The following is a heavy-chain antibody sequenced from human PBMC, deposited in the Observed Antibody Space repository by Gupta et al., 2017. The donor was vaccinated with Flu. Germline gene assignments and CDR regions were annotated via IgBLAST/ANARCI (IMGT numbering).Heavy chain of an antibody. CDR1: GFTFSNYW. CDR2: IQEHAKEI. CDR3: ARGGARGSFDY. J-gene: IGHJ4*02. V-gene: IGHV3-7*01. D-gene: IGHD1-26*01. Sequence: VQLVESGGGLVHPGGSLGLSCAASGFTFSNYWMSWVRQAPGKGLEWVAHIQEHAKEIYQADSVKGRFIVSRDNAENSAYLQLTSLTPEDTAMYYCARGGARGSFDYWGQGALVTVSS.